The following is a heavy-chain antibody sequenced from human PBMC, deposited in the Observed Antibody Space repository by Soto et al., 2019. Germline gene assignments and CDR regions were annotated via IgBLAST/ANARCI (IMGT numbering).Heavy chain of an antibody. CDR3: ARVVPGAEAWFGP. CDR1: GHPFSNYG. Sequence: GASVKVSCRSSGHPFSNYGITWVRQAPGQPLEWLGWISLYSDGTNYAQKFQGRVCMTTETSTTTAYMELRSLRSDDTAVYYCARVVPGAEAWFGPWGQGTLVTVPQ. D-gene: IGHD2-2*01. V-gene: IGHV1-18*01. CDR2: ISLYSDGT. J-gene: IGHJ5*02.